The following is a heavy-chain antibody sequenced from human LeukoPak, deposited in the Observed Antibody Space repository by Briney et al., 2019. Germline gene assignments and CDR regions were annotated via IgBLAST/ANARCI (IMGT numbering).Heavy chain of an antibody. Sequence: GGSLRLSCAASGFSFSDYGTHWLRQAPGKGLEWVAHTNEGGSDKYYVDSVKGRFTISRDNVKSSLYLQMNSLRAEDTALYYCAIWSANLNYWGQGTLVTVSS. CDR2: TNEGGSDK. D-gene: IGHD3-16*01. V-gene: IGHV3-7*01. CDR3: AIWSANLNY. J-gene: IGHJ4*02. CDR1: GFSFSDYG.